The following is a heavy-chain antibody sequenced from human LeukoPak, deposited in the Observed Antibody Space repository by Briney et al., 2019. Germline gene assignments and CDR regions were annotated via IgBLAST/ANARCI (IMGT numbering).Heavy chain of an antibody. Sequence: GGSLRLSCAASGFTFDDYGMNWVRQAPGKGLEWVSSISSSSSYIYYADSVKGRFTISRDNAKNSLYLQMNSLRAEDTAVYYCXRXXSGDPVAGEEGFDPWGQGTLVTVSS. D-gene: IGHD2-21*02. CDR1: GFTFDDYG. CDR3: XRXXSGDPVAGEEGFDP. CDR2: ISSSSSYI. J-gene: IGHJ5*02. V-gene: IGHV3-21*01.